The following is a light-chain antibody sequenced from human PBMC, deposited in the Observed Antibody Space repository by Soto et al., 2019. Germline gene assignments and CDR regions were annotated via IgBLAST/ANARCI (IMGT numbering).Light chain of an antibody. V-gene: IGLV2-14*01. Sequence: QSVLTQPASVSGSPGQSITISCTGTSSDVGGYPYVSWYQQHPGKAPKLMIYEVSYRPSGVSNRFSGSKSGNTASLIISGLQAEDEADYYCAAWDDSLDGVVFGGGTKLTVL. CDR1: SSDVGGYPY. J-gene: IGLJ2*01. CDR3: AAWDDSLDGVV. CDR2: EVS.